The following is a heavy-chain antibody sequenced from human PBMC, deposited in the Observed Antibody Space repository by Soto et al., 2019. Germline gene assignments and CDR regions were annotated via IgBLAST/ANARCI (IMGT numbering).Heavy chain of an antibody. CDR2: IIPILGIA. J-gene: IGHJ3*02. CDR1: GGTFSSYT. Sequence: QVQLVQSGAEVKKPGSSVKVSCKASGGTFSSYTISWVRQAPGQGLEWMGRIIPILGIAKYAQKCQGRVTITAAKSTSTAYMERRSLRSEGTAVYYGASVAVAEVAFDIWGQGTMVTVSS. CDR3: ASVAVAEVAFDI. V-gene: IGHV1-69*02. D-gene: IGHD6-19*01.